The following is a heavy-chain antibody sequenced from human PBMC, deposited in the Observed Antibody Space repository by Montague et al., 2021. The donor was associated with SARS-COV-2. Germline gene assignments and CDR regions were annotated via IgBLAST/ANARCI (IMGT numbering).Heavy chain of an antibody. CDR1: GFTLSSYE. Sequence: SLRLSCAASGFTLSSYEMNWVRQAPGKGLEWVSYISSSGSTIYYADSVKGRFTISRDNAKNSLYLQMNSLRAEDTAVYYCARAAAYVLVTNRNYDYWGQGTLVTVSS. D-gene: IGHD2/OR15-2a*01. CDR2: ISSSGSTI. J-gene: IGHJ4*02. V-gene: IGHV3-48*03. CDR3: ARAAAYVLVTNRNYDY.